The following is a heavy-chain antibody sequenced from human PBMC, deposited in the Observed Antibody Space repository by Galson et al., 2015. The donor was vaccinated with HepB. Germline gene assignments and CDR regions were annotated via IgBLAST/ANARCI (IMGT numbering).Heavy chain of an antibody. CDR3: AKDREPYDFWSGYYDY. CDR1: GFTFSSYG. V-gene: IGHV3-30*18. CDR2: ISYDGSNK. D-gene: IGHD3-3*01. Sequence: SLRLSCAASGFTFSSYGMHWVRQAPGKGLEWVAVISYDGSNKYYADSVKGRFTISRDNSKNTLYLQMNSLRAEDTAVYYCAKDREPYDFWSGYYDYWGQGTLVTVSS. J-gene: IGHJ4*02.